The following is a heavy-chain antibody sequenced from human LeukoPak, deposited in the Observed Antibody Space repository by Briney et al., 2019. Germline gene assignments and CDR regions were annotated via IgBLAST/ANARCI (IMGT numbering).Heavy chain of an antibody. CDR1: GYSISSGYY. J-gene: IGHJ4*02. D-gene: IGHD4-17*01. CDR2: IHSSGNT. CDR3: ARDRRYGDYGRYYFDY. Sequence: SATLSLTCTVSGYSISSGYYWGWIRQPPGKRLEWVGSIHSSGNTYYNPTLKSRVTISVDTSKNQFSLNLTSVTAADAAVYYCARDRRYGDYGRYYFDYWGQGTLVTVSS. V-gene: IGHV4-38-2*02.